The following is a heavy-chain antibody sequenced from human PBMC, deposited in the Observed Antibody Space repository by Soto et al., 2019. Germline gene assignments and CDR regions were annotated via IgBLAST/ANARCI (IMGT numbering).Heavy chain of an antibody. CDR2: VYYTGST. CDR3: ARSVAVPGAHIDY. CDR1: GGSISCSY. Sequence: PSETLSLTCRVSGGSISCSYWSWIRPSPGKGLEWLGYVYYTGSTNYSPSLRSRVSISVDTSKNEFSLRLSSVTAADTAVYFCARSVAVPGAHIDYWGQGTQVTVS. V-gene: IGHV4-59*01. J-gene: IGHJ4*02. D-gene: IGHD6-19*01.